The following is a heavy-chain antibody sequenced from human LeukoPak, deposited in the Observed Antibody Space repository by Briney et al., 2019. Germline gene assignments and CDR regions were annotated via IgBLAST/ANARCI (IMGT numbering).Heavy chain of an antibody. CDR3: ARIPGIAAAGISLSSWFDP. Sequence: SVKVSCKASGGTFSSYAISWVRQAPGQGLEWMGGIIPIFGTANYAQKFQGRVTITTDESTSTAYMELTSLRSEDTAVYYCARIPGIAAAGISLSSWFDPWGQGTLVTLSS. D-gene: IGHD6-13*01. CDR1: GGTFSSYA. CDR2: IIPIFGTA. V-gene: IGHV1-69*05. J-gene: IGHJ5*02.